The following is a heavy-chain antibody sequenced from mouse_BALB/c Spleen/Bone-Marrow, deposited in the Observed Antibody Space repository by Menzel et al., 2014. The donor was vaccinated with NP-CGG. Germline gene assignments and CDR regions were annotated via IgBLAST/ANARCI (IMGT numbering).Heavy chain of an antibody. D-gene: IGHD1-1*01. CDR1: GYTFTSNT. Sequence: QVQLKESAAELARPGASVKMSCKASGYTFTSNTIQWVEQRPGQGLEWIGYINPTGGYTDYNQKFKDKTTLTADKSSSTAYMQLSSLTSEDSAVYYCAREATYYAYFDYWGQGTILTVSS. CDR3: AREATYYAYFDY. CDR2: INPTGGYT. V-gene: IGHV1-4*02. J-gene: IGHJ2*01.